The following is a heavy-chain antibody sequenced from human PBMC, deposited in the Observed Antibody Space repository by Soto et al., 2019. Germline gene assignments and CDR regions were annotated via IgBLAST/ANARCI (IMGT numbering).Heavy chain of an antibody. Sequence: EVQLLESGGGLVQPGGSLRLSCAASGFTFSNYAMSWVRQAPEKGLEWVSIISGSSSITYYADSVKGRFTISRDNSKNTLYLQMNSLRAEDTAVYYCAANWYESWFDPWGQGPLVTVSS. CDR3: AANWYESWFDP. V-gene: IGHV3-23*01. CDR2: ISGSSSIT. CDR1: GFTFSNYA. J-gene: IGHJ5*02. D-gene: IGHD1-1*01.